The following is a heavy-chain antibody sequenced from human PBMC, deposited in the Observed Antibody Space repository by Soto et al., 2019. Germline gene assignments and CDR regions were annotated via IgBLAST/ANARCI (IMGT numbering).Heavy chain of an antibody. CDR2: IYSGGST. CDR3: ARDPGSDATSDY. CDR1: GFTVSSNY. Sequence: VQLVETGGGLIQPGGSLRLSCAASGFTVSSNYMTWVRQAPGKGLEWVSVIYSGGSTYYADSVKGRFTISRDNSKNTLYLQMNSLRVEDTAVYYCARDPGSDATSDYWGQGILVTVSS. V-gene: IGHV3-53*02. D-gene: IGHD6-19*01. J-gene: IGHJ4*02.